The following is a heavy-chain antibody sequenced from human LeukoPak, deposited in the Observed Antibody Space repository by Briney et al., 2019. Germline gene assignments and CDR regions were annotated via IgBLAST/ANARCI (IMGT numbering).Heavy chain of an antibody. J-gene: IGHJ4*02. Sequence: GASLTVSCKASGYTFTGYYMHWVRHTPGQGLERMGRINPNSGGTNYAQKFQGSVTMTRDTSISTAYMELSRLRSDDTAVYYCAREGPYYYGSGSYSFDYWGQGTLVTVSS. CDR3: AREGPYYYGSGSYSFDY. V-gene: IGHV1-2*06. CDR2: INPNSGGT. D-gene: IGHD3-10*01. CDR1: GYTFTGYY.